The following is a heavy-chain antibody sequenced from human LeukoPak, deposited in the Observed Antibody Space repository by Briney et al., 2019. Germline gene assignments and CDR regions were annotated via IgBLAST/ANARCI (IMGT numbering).Heavy chain of an antibody. CDR3: ARDISYYYDSSGDY. J-gene: IGHJ4*02. D-gene: IGHD3-22*01. CDR2: ISSSGSTI. CDR1: GFTFSDYY. Sequence: PGGSLRLPCAASGFTFSDYYMSWIRQAPGKGLEWVSYISSSGSTIYYADSVKGRFTISRDNAKNSLYLQMNSLRAEDTAVYYCARDISYYYDSSGDYWGQGTLVTVSS. V-gene: IGHV3-11*04.